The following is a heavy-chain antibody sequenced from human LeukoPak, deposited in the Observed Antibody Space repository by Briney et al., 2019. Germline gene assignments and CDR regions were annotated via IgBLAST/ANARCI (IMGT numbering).Heavy chain of an antibody. Sequence: ASVKVSCKVPGHTLTELSIHWVRQAPGKGLEWMGGFDPEDGERMYAQRFQGRVTMTEDTSTDTAYMELSSLKSEDTAVYYCATDGLVGPTQFDYWGQGTLVTVSS. CDR2: FDPEDGER. CDR1: GHTLTELS. J-gene: IGHJ4*02. V-gene: IGHV1-24*01. CDR3: ATDGLVGPTQFDY. D-gene: IGHD1-26*01.